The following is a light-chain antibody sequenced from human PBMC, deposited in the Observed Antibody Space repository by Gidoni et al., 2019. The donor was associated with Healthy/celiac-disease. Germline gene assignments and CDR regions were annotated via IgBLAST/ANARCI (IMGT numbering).Light chain of an antibody. J-gene: IGKJ1*01. CDR1: QSISSW. V-gene: IGKV1-5*01. Sequence: DIQMTQSPSTLSASVGDRVTITCRASQSISSWLAWYQQKPGKAPKLLIYDASSLESGVPSRFGGSGSGTEFTLTISSLQPDDFATYYCQQYNSYSTFXXXTKVEIK. CDR3: QQYNSYST. CDR2: DAS.